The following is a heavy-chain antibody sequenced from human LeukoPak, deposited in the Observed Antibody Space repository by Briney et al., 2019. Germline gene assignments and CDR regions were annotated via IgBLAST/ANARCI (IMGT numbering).Heavy chain of an antibody. J-gene: IGHJ4*02. CDR1: GYTFTSYG. CDR3: ARTMQQWLVDAAGGDY. V-gene: IGHV1-18*01. CDR2: ISAYNGNT. D-gene: IGHD6-19*01. Sequence: ASVKVSCTASGYTFTSYGISWVRQAPGQGLEWMGRISAYNGNTNYAQKLQGRVTMTTDTSTSTAYMELRSLRSDDTAVYYCARTMQQWLVDAAGGDYWGQGTLVTVSS.